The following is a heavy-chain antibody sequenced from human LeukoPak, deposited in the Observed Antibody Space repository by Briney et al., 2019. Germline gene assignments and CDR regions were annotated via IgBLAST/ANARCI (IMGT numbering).Heavy chain of an antibody. CDR1: GFTFSDFF. CDR2: ISSSSSFT. V-gene: IGHV3-11*05. D-gene: IGHD3-10*01. CDR3: ARALYGSGSYSTY. J-gene: IGHJ4*02. Sequence: GGSLGLSCAASGFTFSDFFMTWIRQAPGKGLEWVSYISSSSSFTAYADSVKGRFTVSRDNTKNSLYLQMNSLRAEDTAVYYCARALYGSGSYSTYWGQGTLVTVSS.